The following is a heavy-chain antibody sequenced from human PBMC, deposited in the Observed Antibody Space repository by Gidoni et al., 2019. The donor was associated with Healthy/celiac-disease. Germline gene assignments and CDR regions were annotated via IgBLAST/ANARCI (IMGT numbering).Heavy chain of an antibody. CDR3: ARANDGFCDY. V-gene: IGHV3-21*01. J-gene: IGHJ4*02. CDR2: ISSSSSYI. D-gene: IGHD1-1*01. CDR1: GFTFSSYS. Sequence: EVQLVESGGGLVKPGGSLRLSCAASGFTFSSYSMNWVRQAPGKGLEWVSSISSSSSYIYYADSVKGRFTISRDNAKNSLYLQMNSLRAEDTAVYYCARANDGFCDYWGQGTLSPSPQ.